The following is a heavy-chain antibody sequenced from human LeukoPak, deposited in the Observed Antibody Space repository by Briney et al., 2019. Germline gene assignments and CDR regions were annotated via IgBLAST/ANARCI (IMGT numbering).Heavy chain of an antibody. CDR1: GGTFSSYA. V-gene: IGHV1-2*02. CDR2: INPNSGGT. D-gene: IGHD6-13*01. J-gene: IGHJ4*02. Sequence: GASVKVSCKASGGTFSSYAISWVRQAPGQGLEWMGWINPNSGGTNYAQKFQGRVTMTRDTSISTAYMELSRLRSDDTAVYYCARTGAAVGGHWGQGTLVTVSS. CDR3: ARTGAAVGGH.